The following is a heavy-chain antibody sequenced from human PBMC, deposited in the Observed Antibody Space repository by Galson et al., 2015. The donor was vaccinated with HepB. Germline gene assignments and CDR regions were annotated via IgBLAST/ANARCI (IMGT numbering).Heavy chain of an antibody. D-gene: IGHD6-13*01. J-gene: IGHJ6*03. V-gene: IGHV1-18*01. CDR3: ARVRSWNFDYYYYYMDV. CDR1: GYTFTSYG. Sequence: SVKVSCKASGYTFTSYGISWVRQAPGQGLEWMGWISAYNGNTNYAQKLQGRVTMTTDTSTSTAYMELRSLRSDDTAVYYCARVRSWNFDYYYYYMDVWGKGTTVTVSS. CDR2: ISAYNGNT.